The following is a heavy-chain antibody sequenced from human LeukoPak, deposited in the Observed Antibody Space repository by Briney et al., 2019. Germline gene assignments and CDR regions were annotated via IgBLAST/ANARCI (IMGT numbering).Heavy chain of an antibody. CDR2: IYYSGST. D-gene: IGHD3-10*01. CDR1: GGSISSSSYY. V-gene: IGHV4-30-4*01. CDR3: AREGSFGLYFDY. Sequence: SETLSLTCTVSGGSISSSSYYWSWIRQPPGKGLEWIGYIYYSGSTYYNPSLKSRVTISVDTSKNQFSLKLSSVTAADTAVYYCAREGSFGLYFDYWGQGTLVTVSS. J-gene: IGHJ4*02.